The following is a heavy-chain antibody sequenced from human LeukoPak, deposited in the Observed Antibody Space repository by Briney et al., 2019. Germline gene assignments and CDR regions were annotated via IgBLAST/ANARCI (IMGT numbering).Heavy chain of an antibody. D-gene: IGHD3-22*01. CDR1: GYTFSSYS. Sequence: GGSLILSCVASGYTFSSYSINWVRHAPGKGLEWVSSISVRSNYIYYADSVRGRFSISRDDARDSLYLQMNSLRAEDTAVYFCVRLRRNSDTSGFYYYYDFWGQGTLVTVSS. V-gene: IGHV3-21*01. J-gene: IGHJ4*02. CDR2: ISVRSNYI. CDR3: VRLRRNSDTSGFYYYYDF.